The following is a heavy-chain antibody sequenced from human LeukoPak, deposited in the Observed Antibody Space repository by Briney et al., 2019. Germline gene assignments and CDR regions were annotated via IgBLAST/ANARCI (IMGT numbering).Heavy chain of an antibody. D-gene: IGHD3-22*01. CDR1: SGSISSYY. V-gene: IGHV4-59*01. CDR3: ARDRFGGYGAFDT. Sequence: SETLSLTCTVSSGSISSYYWSWIRQPPGKGLEWIGYIYYSGSTNYNPSLKSRVTISVDTSKNQFSLKLSSVTVADTAVYYCARDRFGGYGAFDTWGQGTMVTVSS. J-gene: IGHJ3*02. CDR2: IYYSGST.